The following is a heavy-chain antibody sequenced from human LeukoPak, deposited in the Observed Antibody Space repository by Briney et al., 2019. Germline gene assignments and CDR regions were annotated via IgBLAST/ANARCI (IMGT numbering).Heavy chain of an antibody. CDR3: ARDFD. Sequence: GGSLRLSCAASGFTFSNNWMSWVRQAPGKGLEWVANIKPEGSDKYYEDSVKGRFTISRDNAKNTLNLEMDSMSAEDTAADDCARDFDWGQGTLVTVSS. J-gene: IGHJ4*02. V-gene: IGHV3-7*04. CDR2: IKPEGSDK. CDR1: GFTFSNNW.